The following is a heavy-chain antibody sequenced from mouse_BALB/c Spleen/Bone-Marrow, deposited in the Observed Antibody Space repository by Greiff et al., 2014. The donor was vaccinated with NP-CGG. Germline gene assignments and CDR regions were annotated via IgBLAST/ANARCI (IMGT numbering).Heavy chain of an antibody. CDR1: GYSFTDYY. CDR3: ASFGFAY. J-gene: IGHJ3*01. V-gene: IGHV1-26*01. CDR2: INPYNGAT. Sequence: VQLQQPGPELVKPGASVKISCKASGYSFTDYYMHWVKQSHVKSLEWIGRINPYNGATSYNQNFKDKASLTVDKSSRTAYMELHSLTSEDSAVHYCASFGFAYWGQGTLVTVSA.